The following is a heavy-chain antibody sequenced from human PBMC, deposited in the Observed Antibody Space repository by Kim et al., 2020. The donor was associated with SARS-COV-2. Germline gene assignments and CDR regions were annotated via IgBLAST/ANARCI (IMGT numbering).Heavy chain of an antibody. CDR3: ARVLHYDATGYYRHFDC. V-gene: IGHV3-7*03. CDR2: IKQDGSEK. CDR1: GFNFTRHW. D-gene: IGHD3-9*01. Sequence: EGSLRLSCAASGFNFTRHWMNWVRQAPGKGLEWVANIKQDGSEKNYVDSVRGRFTISRDNAKNTLYLQMSSLRAEDTAVYFCARVLHYDATGYYRHFDCWGQGTLVTVSS. J-gene: IGHJ4*02.